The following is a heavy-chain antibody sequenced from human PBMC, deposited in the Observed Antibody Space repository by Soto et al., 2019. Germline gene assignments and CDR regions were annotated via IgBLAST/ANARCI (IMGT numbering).Heavy chain of an antibody. V-gene: IGHV4-59*08. Sequence: QVQLQESGPGLVKPSETLSLTCTVSGGSISSYYWSWIRQPPRKGLEWIGYIYYTGSTNYNPCLMSRVTISVATSNNQFSLQLSAVTAADTAVYYCEILPRIRSSGWYGVPTTDWYFDLWGRGTLVTVSS. D-gene: IGHD6-19*01. CDR3: EILPRIRSSGWYGVPTTDWYFDL. J-gene: IGHJ2*01. CDR2: IYYTGST. CDR1: GGSISSYY.